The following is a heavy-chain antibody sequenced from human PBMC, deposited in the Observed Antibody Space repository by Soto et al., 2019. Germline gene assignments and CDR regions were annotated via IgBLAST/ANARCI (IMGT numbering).Heavy chain of an antibody. D-gene: IGHD3-3*01. CDR2: INPSGGST. CDR3: ARTGFLEWFSDSYDAFDI. V-gene: IGHV1-46*01. J-gene: IGHJ3*02. CDR1: GYTFTSYY. Sequence: GASVKVSCKASGYTFTSYYMHWVRQAPGQGLEWMGIINPSGGSTSYAQKFQGRVTMTRDTSTSTVYMELSSLRSEDTAVYYCARTGFLEWFSDSYDAFDIWGQGTMVTVSS.